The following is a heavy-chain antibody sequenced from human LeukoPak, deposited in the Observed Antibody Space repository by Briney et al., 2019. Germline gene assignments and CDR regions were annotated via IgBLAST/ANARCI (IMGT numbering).Heavy chain of an antibody. D-gene: IGHD3-16*01. CDR2: INHNGNVN. Sequence: PGGSLRLSCAASGFTVSSYAMHWVRRAPGKGLEWVASINHNGNVNYYVDSVKGRFTISRDNAKNSLYLQMSNLRAEDTAVYFCARGGGLDVWGQGATVTVSS. CDR3: ARGGGLDV. V-gene: IGHV3-7*03. J-gene: IGHJ6*02. CDR1: GFTVSSYA.